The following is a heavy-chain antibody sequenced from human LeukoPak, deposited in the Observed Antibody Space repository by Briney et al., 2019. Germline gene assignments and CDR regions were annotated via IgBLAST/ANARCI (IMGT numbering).Heavy chain of an antibody. Sequence: SETLSLTCAVYGGSFSGYYWSWIRQPPGKGLEWIGEINHSGSTNYNPSLKSRVTISVDTSKNQFSLKLSSVTAADTAVYYCARGVLEWLEYYFDYWGQGTLVTVSS. V-gene: IGHV4-34*01. D-gene: IGHD3-3*01. CDR3: ARGVLEWLEYYFDY. CDR1: GGSFSGYY. CDR2: INHSGST. J-gene: IGHJ4*02.